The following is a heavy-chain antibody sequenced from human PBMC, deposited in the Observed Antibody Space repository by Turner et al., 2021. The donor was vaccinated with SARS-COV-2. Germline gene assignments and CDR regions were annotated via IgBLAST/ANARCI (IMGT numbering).Heavy chain of an antibody. V-gene: IGHV4-39*01. CDR3: ARHSPELRGDFFDY. Sequence: QLQLQESGLGLVKHSETMSLTSTFSGCPISSISYYWGWIRQPPGKGLEWIGSIYYSGCTYNNSSLKSRVTMSVDTSKNQFSLKLTSVTASDTAVYYCARHSPELRGDFFDYWGQGILVIVSS. J-gene: IGHJ4*02. D-gene: IGHD1-26*01. CDR2: IYYSGCT. CDR1: GCPISSISYY.